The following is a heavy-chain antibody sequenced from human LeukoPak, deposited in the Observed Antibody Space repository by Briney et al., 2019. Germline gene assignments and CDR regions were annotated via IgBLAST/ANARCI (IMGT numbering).Heavy chain of an antibody. D-gene: IGHD1-26*01. J-gene: IGHJ1*01. CDR3: ARGGGWLLGYFQH. Sequence: SETLSLTCTVSGGSISSYYWSWIRQPPGKGLEWIGYIYYSGSTNYNPSLKSRVTISVDTSKNQFSLKLSSVTAADTAVYYCARGGGWLLGYFQHWGQGTLVTVSS. CDR1: GGSISSYY. V-gene: IGHV4-59*12. CDR2: IYYSGST.